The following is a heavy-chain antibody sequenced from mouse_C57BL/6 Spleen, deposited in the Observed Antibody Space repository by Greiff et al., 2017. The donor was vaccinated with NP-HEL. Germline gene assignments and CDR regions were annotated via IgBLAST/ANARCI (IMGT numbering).Heavy chain of an antibody. V-gene: IGHV5-9-1*02. CDR1: GFTFSSYA. Sequence: EVMLVESGEGLVKPGGSLKLSCAASGFTFSSYAMSWVRQTPEKRLEWVAYISSGGDYIYYADTVKGRFTISRDNARHPLYLQMSSLKSEDTAMYYCTRDKGWYLDVWGTGTTVTVSS. CDR2: ISSGGDYI. CDR3: TRDKGWYLDV. J-gene: IGHJ1*03.